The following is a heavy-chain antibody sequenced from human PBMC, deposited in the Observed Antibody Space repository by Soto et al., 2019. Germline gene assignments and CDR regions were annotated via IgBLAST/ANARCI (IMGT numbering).Heavy chain of an antibody. V-gene: IGHV1-2*02. J-gene: IGHJ6*02. CDR1: GYTFTGYY. CDR3: ATQTGSYYYYYYGMDV. CDR2: INPNSGGT. Sequence: ASVKVSCKASGYTFTGYYMHWVRQAPGQGLEWMGWINPNSGGTNYAQKFQGRVTMTRDTSISTAYMELSRLRSDDTAVYYCATQTGSYYYYYYGMDVWGQGTTVTVS.